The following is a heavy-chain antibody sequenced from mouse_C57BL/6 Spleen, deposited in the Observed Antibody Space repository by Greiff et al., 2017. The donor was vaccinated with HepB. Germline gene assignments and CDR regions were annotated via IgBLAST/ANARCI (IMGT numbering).Heavy chain of an antibody. J-gene: IGHJ2*01. CDR3: TRREVVAPFDY. CDR1: GYTFTDYE. Sequence: QVQLKESGAELVRPGASVTLSCKASGYTFTDYEMHWVKQTPVHGLEWIGAIDPETGGTAYNQKFKGKAILTADKSSSTAYMELRSLTSEDSAVYYCTRREVVAPFDYWGQGTTLTVSS. D-gene: IGHD1-1*01. V-gene: IGHV1-15*01. CDR2: IDPETGGT.